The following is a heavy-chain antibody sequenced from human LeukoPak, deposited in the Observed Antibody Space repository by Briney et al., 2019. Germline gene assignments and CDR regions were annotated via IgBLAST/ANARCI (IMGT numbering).Heavy chain of an antibody. CDR1: GYSFTSYW. CDR3: ARSSSWYYDILTGYSGWFDP. V-gene: IGHV5-51*01. CDR2: IYPGDSDT. D-gene: IGHD3-9*01. J-gene: IGHJ5*02. Sequence: GESQKISCKGSGYSFTSYWIGWVRQMPGKGLEWMGIIYPGDSDTRYSPSFQGQVTISADKSISTAYLQWSSLKASDTAMYYCARSSSWYYDILTGYSGWFDPWGQGTLVTVSS.